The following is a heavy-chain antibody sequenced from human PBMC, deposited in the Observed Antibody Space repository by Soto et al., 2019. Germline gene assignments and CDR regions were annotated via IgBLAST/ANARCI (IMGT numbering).Heavy chain of an antibody. CDR2: INNSGST. V-gene: IGHV4-34*01. CDR3: ARVGVGANYFEY. CDR1: ARSFSGYY. D-gene: IGHD1-26*01. Sequence: SVTLSLTYAVYARSFSGYYWSWIRQPPGKGLEWIGEINNSGSTNYNPSFKSRVTISVDTSKNQFSLKLNSVTAADTAVYYCARVGVGANYFEYWGQGTLVTVSS. J-gene: IGHJ4*02.